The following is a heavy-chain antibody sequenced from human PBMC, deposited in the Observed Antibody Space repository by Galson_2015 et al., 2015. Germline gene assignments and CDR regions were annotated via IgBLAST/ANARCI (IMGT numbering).Heavy chain of an antibody. CDR1: GFTFSSYA. Sequence: SLRLSCAASGFTFSSYAMSWVRQAPGKGLEWVSAISGSGGSTYYADSVKGRFTISRVNSKNTLYLQMNSLRAEDTVVYYCAKEGDYYDSSGYYTAGPPDYWGQGTLVTVSS. D-gene: IGHD3-22*01. CDR2: ISGSGGST. CDR3: AKEGDYYDSSGYYTAGPPDY. J-gene: IGHJ4*02. V-gene: IGHV3-23*01.